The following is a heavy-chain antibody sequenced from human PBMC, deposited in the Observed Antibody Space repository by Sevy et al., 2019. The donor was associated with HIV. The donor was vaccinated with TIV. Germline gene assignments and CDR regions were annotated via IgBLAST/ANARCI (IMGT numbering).Heavy chain of an antibody. V-gene: IGHV1-18*01. J-gene: IGHJ5*02. CDR2: INIYKGNT. D-gene: IGHD3-16*01. CDR3: ARMRNLGEPSDP. CDR1: GYTFTTFG. Sequence: ASVKVSCKPSGYTFTTFGINWVRQAPGQGLEWMAWINIYKGNTNYAQNLQGRVTLTRDTSTNTAYMELRSLTSDDTAVYYCARMRNLGEPSDPWGQGALVTVSS.